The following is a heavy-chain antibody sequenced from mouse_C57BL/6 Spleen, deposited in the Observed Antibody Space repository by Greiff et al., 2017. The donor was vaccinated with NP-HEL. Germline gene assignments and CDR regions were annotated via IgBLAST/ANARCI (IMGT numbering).Heavy chain of an antibody. V-gene: IGHV2-2*01. Sequence: VKLVESGPGLVQPSQSLSITCTVSGFSLTSYGVHWVRQSPGKGLEWLGVIWSGGSTDYNAAFISRLSISKDNSKSQVFFKMNSLQADDTAIYYCARHYDYDAGGYFDYWGQGTTLTVSS. CDR3: ARHYDYDAGGYFDY. J-gene: IGHJ2*01. CDR1: GFSLTSYG. D-gene: IGHD2-4*01. CDR2: IWSGGST.